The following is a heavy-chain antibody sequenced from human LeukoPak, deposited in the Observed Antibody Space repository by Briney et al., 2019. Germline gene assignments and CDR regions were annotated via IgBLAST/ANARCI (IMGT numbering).Heavy chain of an antibody. CDR1: GFTFSSYS. CDR2: ISSSSSYI. CDR3: ARGPFVHLYSSSWDARRVDYFDY. V-gene: IGHV3-21*01. D-gene: IGHD6-13*01. J-gene: IGHJ4*02. Sequence: GGSLRLSCAASGFTFSSYSMNWVRQAPGKGLEWVSSISSSSSYIYYADSVKGRFTISRDNAKNSLYLQMNSLRAGDTAVYYCARGPFVHLYSSSWDARRVDYFDYWGQGTLVTVSS.